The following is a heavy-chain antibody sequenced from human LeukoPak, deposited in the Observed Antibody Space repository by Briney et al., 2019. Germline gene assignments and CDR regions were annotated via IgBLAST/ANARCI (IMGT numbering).Heavy chain of an antibody. D-gene: IGHD3-9*01. J-gene: IGHJ3*02. Sequence: GGSLRLSCEASGFTFTTYSMTWVRQAPGKGLEWVSIISSGSSAIFSADALKGRFTISRDDAKNLLYLDMNSLRAEDTAVYYCAREAGYPSLHLDIWGQGTMVTVSS. CDR2: ISSGSSAI. CDR3: AREAGYPSLHLDI. V-gene: IGHV3-21*01. CDR1: GFTFTTYS.